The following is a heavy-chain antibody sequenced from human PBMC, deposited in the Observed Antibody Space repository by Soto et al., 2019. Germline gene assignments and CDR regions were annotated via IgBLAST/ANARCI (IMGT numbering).Heavy chain of an antibody. D-gene: IGHD3-3*01. CDR1: GYTFTSYG. V-gene: IGHV1-18*01. J-gene: IGHJ4*02. CDR3: ARAPIDFWSGRHDY. CDR2: ISAYNGNT. Sequence: QVQLVQSGAEVKKPGASVKVSCKASGYTFTSYGISWVRQAPGQWLEWMGWISAYNGNTNYAQKLQGRVTMTTDTSTSTAYMARRSLRSDDTAVYYCARAPIDFWSGRHDYWRQGTLVTVSS.